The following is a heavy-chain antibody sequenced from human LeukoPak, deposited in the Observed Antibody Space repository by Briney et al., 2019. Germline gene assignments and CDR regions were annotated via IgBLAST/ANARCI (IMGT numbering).Heavy chain of an antibody. D-gene: IGHD3-22*01. CDR1: GFTFSSYG. CDR3: AKDVRRYYDSSGPLDY. J-gene: IGHJ4*02. V-gene: IGHV3-30*18. CDR2: ISYDGSNK. Sequence: RAGGSLRLSCAASGFTFSSYGMHWVRQAPGKGLEWVAVISYDGSNKYYADSVKGRFTISRDNSKNTLYLQMNSLRAEDTAVYYCAKDVRRYYDSSGPLDYWDQGTLVTVSS.